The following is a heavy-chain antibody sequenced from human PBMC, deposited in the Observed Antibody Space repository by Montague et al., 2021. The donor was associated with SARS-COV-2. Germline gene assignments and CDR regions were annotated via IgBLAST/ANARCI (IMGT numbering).Heavy chain of an antibody. Sequence: SETLSLTCSVSGGAISDNYWTWIRQPAGAGLEWIGRIFISGSTNYNPSLRGRVTMSIDISKKKFSLDLTSVTAADTAVYYCARESSLGVQFDYWGQGILVTVSS. V-gene: IGHV4-4*07. CDR3: ARESSLGVQFDY. CDR2: IFISGST. CDR1: GGAISDNY. D-gene: IGHD1-1*01. J-gene: IGHJ4*02.